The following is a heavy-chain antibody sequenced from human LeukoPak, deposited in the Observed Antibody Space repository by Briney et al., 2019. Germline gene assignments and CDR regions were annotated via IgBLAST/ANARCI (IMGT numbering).Heavy chain of an antibody. CDR2: ISGSGGST. CDR3: AKSPKGLPYDY. Sequence: GGPLRLSCAASGFTFSSDAMSWVRQAPGKGLEWVSAISGSGGSTYYADSVKGRFTISRDNSKNTLYLQMNSLRAEDTAVYYCAKSPKGLPYDYWGQGTLVTVSS. CDR1: GFTFSSDA. J-gene: IGHJ4*02. D-gene: IGHD5-18*01. V-gene: IGHV3-23*01.